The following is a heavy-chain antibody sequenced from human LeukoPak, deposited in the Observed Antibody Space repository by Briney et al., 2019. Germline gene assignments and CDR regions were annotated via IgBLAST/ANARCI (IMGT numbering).Heavy chain of an antibody. CDR1: GGSVSSGGYY. V-gene: IGHV4-61*08. Sequence: SETLSLTCTVSGGSVSSGGYYWSWIRQHLGKGLEWIGYIYYTGSTNYNPSLKNRVTISIDTSKNQFSLKLTSVTAADTAVYYCASGAAAGTMPLYWGQGTLVTVSS. CDR2: IYYTGST. D-gene: IGHD6-13*01. J-gene: IGHJ4*02. CDR3: ASGAAAGTMPLY.